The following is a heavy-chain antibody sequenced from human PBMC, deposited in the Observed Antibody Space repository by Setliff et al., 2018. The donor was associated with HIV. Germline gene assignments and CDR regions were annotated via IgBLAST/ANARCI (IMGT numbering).Heavy chain of an antibody. V-gene: IGHV1-18*01. CDR3: ARAYYDSVWGSHRYRFYYFDY. CDR1: GYTFTSYG. Sequence: ASVKVSCKASGYTFTSYGVSCVRQAPGQGLEWMGWISAYNGNTNYAQKLQGRVTMTTDTSTSTAYMELRSLRSDDTAVYYCARAYYDSVWGSHRYRFYYFDYWGQGSLVTVSS. J-gene: IGHJ4*02. CDR2: ISAYNGNT. D-gene: IGHD3-16*02.